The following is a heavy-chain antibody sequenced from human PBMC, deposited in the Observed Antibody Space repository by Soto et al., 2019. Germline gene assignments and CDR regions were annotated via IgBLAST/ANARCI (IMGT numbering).Heavy chain of an antibody. J-gene: IGHJ4*02. CDR1: GFSVSRNY. D-gene: IGHD3-10*01. V-gene: IGHV3-53*02. CDR2: VYSGGAT. CDR3: ARVPGRL. Sequence: QLVETGGGLIQPGTSLTLSCAASGFSVSRNYMTWVRQAPGKGLEWVSFVYSGGATFYADSVKGRFILSTDDSQNTMYLQKNNLRAEDTAVYYCARVPGRLWGRGTLVTVAS.